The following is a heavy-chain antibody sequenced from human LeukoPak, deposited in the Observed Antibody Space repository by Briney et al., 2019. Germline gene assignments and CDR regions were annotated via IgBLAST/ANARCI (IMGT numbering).Heavy chain of an antibody. Sequence: SETLSLTCTVSGGSISGNYWSWIRQPPGKGLEWIGYAYYSAHTNYNSSLKSRVTMSLDTSKSQFSLRLSSVTAADTAVYFCARHPFATPFDYWGPGTLVTVSS. J-gene: IGHJ4*02. D-gene: IGHD2-15*01. V-gene: IGHV4-59*08. CDR1: GGSISGNY. CDR2: AYYSAHT. CDR3: ARHPFATPFDY.